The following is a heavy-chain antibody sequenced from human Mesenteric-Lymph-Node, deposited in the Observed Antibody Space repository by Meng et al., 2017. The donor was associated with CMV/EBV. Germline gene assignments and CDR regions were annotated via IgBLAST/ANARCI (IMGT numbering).Heavy chain of an antibody. J-gene: IGHJ2*01. V-gene: IGHV4-34*01. Sequence: VYGGSCSGYYWSWIRQPPGKGLEWIGEISHSGSTNYNPSLKSRVTISVDTSKNQFSLKLSSVTAADTAVYYCARRKVATRNWYFDLWGRGTLVTVSS. D-gene: IGHD5-12*01. CDR2: ISHSGST. CDR1: GGSCSGYY. CDR3: ARRKVATRNWYFDL.